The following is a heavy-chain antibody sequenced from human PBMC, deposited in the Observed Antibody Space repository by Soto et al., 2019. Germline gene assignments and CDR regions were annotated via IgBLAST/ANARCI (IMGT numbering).Heavy chain of an antibody. V-gene: IGHV1-3*01. J-gene: IGHJ5*02. CDR3: GRSFSGGVAEWLDP. CDR2: INAGNGNT. CDR1: GYTFTSYA. D-gene: IGHD2-15*01. Sequence: QVQLVQSGAEVKKPGASVKVSCKASGYTFTSYAMHWVRQAPGQRLEWMGWINAGNGNTKYSQKFQGRVTITRDTSAGPGHIELSSLRSGGTTVSYRGRSFSGGVAEWLDPWGPGTLVSVSS.